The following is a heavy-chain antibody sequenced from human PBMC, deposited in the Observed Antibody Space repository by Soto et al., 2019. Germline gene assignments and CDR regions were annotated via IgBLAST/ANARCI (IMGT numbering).Heavy chain of an antibody. CDR2: INSDGSST. V-gene: IGHV3-74*01. D-gene: IGHD6-13*01. Sequence: GGSLRLSCAASGFTFSSYWMHWVRQAPGKGLVWVSRINSDGSSTSYADSVKGRFTISRDNAKNTLYLQMNSLRAEDTAVYYCARGTYSSSWHAYYYYMDVWGKGTTVTVSS. CDR1: GFTFSSYW. J-gene: IGHJ6*03. CDR3: ARGTYSSSWHAYYYYMDV.